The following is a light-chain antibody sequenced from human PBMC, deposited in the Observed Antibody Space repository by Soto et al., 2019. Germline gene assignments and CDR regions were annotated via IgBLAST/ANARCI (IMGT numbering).Light chain of an antibody. CDR2: GNF. CDR3: GTWDSSLSAFV. V-gene: IGLV1-40*01. Sequence: QSVLTQPPSVSGAPGQRVTISCTGTSSNIGAGFDVHWYQQLPGTAPKLLISGNFNRPSGVPDRFSGSKSGTSATLGITGLQTGDEADYYCGTWDSSLSAFVFGTGTKVTVL. J-gene: IGLJ1*01. CDR1: SSNIGAGFD.